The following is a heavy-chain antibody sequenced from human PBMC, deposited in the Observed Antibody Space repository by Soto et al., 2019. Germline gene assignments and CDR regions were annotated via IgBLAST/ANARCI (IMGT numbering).Heavy chain of an antibody. V-gene: IGHV1-2*04. Sequence: ASVKVSCKASGYTFTGYYMHWVRQAPGQGLEWMGWINPNSGGTNYAQKFQGWVTMTRDTSISTAYMELSRLRSDDTAVYYCTTDCSGGSCYPGAHYYYYGMDVWGPGTTVTVS. CDR3: TTDCSGGSCYPGAHYYYYGMDV. CDR2: INPNSGGT. J-gene: IGHJ6*02. D-gene: IGHD2-15*01. CDR1: GYTFTGYY.